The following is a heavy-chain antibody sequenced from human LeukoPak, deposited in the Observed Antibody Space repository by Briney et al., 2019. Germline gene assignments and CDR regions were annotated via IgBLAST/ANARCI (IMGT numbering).Heavy chain of an antibody. D-gene: IGHD6-13*01. CDR3: ARAASSWYFVYFQH. V-gene: IGHV4-59*01. Sequence: PSETLSLTCTVSGGSISGYYWSWIRQPPGKGLEWIGYIYYSGSTNYNPSLKSRVTISVDTSKNQFSLKLSSVTAADTAVYYCARAASSWYFVYFQHWGQGTLVTVSS. CDR2: IYYSGST. CDR1: GGSISGYY. J-gene: IGHJ1*01.